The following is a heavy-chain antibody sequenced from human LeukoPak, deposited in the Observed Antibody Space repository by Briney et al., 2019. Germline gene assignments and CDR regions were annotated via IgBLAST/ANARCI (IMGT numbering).Heavy chain of an antibody. D-gene: IGHD3-22*01. CDR1: GYTFTGYY. Sequence: GASVKVSCKASGYTFTGYYMHWVRQAPGQGLEWMGWFNPNSGGADYAQKFQGRVTMTRDTSITTAYMELSSLRSDDTAVYYCLTMIVVVTNSWGQGTLVTVSS. CDR3: LTMIVVVTNS. V-gene: IGHV1-2*02. J-gene: IGHJ4*02. CDR2: FNPNSGGA.